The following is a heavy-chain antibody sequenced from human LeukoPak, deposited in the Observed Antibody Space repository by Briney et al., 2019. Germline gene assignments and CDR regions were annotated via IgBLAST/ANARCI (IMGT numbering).Heavy chain of an antibody. CDR1: GFSLSISEVA. CDR3: AHSDPIVGATAPFDY. CDR2: IYWNEDK. Sequence: SGPTLVNPTQTLTLTCTFSGFSLSISEVAVGWIRQPPGKALECLALIYWNEDKRYGPSLKTRITITKDTSKNQVVLTMTNMDPVDTATYYCAHSDPIVGATAPFDYWGQGTLVTVSS. D-gene: IGHD1-26*01. J-gene: IGHJ4*02. V-gene: IGHV2-5*01.